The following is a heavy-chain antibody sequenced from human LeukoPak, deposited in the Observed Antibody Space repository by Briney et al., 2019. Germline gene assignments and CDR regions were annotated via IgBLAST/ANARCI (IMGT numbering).Heavy chain of an antibody. CDR1: GYTFTSYG. D-gene: IGHD3-22*01. CDR3: ARGRSGWDYDSSGYYDY. CDR2: ISAYNGNT. V-gene: IGHV1-18*01. Sequence: GASVKVSCKASGYTFTSYGISWVRQAPGQGLEWMGWISAYNGNTNCAQKLQDRVTMTRDTSISTVYMELSRLRSDDTAVYYCARGRSGWDYDSSGYYDYWGQGTLVTVSS. J-gene: IGHJ4*02.